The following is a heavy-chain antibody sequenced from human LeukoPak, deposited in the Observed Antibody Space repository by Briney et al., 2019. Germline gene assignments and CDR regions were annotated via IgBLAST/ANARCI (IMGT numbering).Heavy chain of an antibody. CDR2: IYHSGST. V-gene: IGHV4-30-2*01. CDR1: GDFISSGGYY. D-gene: IGHD3-3*01. J-gene: IGHJ3*02. CDR3: ARAYYDFQIGAFDI. Sequence: SQTLSLTCTVSGDFISSGGYYWSWIRQPPGKGLEWIGYIYHSGSTYYNPSLKSRVTISVDRSKNQFSLKLNSVTAADTAVYYCARAYYDFQIGAFDIWGQGTMVTVSS.